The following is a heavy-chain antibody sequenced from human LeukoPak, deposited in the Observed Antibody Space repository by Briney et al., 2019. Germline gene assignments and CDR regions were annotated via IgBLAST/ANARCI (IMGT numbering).Heavy chain of an antibody. CDR1: GFTFSSHV. J-gene: IGHJ4*02. D-gene: IGHD3-10*01. CDR2: ISYDGTTK. CDR3: ASGTSGSYYMDS. Sequence: GRSLRLSCVASGFTFSSHVMHWVRQAPGKGLEWLVIISYDGTTKYYADSVKGRFTMSRDNSRNTLYLQMSSLRANDTAVYYCASGTSGSYYMDSWGQGTLVTVSS. V-gene: IGHV3-30-3*01.